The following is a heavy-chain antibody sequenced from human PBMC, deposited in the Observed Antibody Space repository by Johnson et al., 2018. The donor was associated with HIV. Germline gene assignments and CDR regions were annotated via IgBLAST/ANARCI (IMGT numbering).Heavy chain of an antibody. CDR1: GFLFDDYG. D-gene: IGHD1-26*01. CDR3: ARRDSGSLSFDL. V-gene: IGHV3-20*04. CDR2: ITWNGGNT. Sequence: VQPVESGGGVLRPGASLRLSCEGFGFLFDDYGLNWVRQGPGTGLEWVSGITWNGGNTGYATSVKGRCTISSDNDKRSVYMQMNNLRAEDTAFYYCARRDSGSLSFDLWGQGTMVTVSS. J-gene: IGHJ3*01.